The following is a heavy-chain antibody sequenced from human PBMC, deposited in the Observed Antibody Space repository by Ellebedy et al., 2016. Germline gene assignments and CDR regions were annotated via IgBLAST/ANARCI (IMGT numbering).Heavy chain of an antibody. CDR3: AKEWNRYFDY. D-gene: IGHD1-1*01. CDR2: ISGSGGDT. CDR1: GFTFSSYA. Sequence: GGSLRLXXAASGFTFSSYAMSWVRQAPGKGLGWVSTISGSGGDTYYADSVKGRFTISRDNSKNTLYLQMNSLRAEDTAVYYCAKEWNRYFDYWGQGTLVTVSS. J-gene: IGHJ4*02. V-gene: IGHV3-23*01.